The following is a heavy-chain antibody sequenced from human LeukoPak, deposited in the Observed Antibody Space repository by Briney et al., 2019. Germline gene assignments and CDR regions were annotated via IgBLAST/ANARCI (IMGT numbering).Heavy chain of an antibody. Sequence: GGSLRLSCAASGFTFSSYWMHWVRQAPGKGLVWVSRINSDGSSTSYADSVKGRFTISRDNAKNTLYLQMNSLRAEDTAVYYCARDREMATILGLGCAFDIWGQGTMVTVSS. V-gene: IGHV3-74*01. D-gene: IGHD5-24*01. CDR3: ARDREMATILGLGCAFDI. CDR2: INSDGSST. CDR1: GFTFSSYW. J-gene: IGHJ3*02.